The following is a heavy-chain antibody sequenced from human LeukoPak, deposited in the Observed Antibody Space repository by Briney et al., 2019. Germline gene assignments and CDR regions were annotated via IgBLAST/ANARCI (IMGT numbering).Heavy chain of an antibody. Sequence: GGSLRLSCAASGFTFSSYAMSWVRQAPGKGLEWVSAISGSGGSTYYADSVKGRFTISRDNSKNTLYLQMNSLRAEDTAVYYCAKDSDGWVVLRVFDYWGQGTLVTVSS. D-gene: IGHD2-2*01. CDR1: GFTFSSYA. CDR3: AKDSDGWVVLRVFDY. J-gene: IGHJ4*02. V-gene: IGHV3-23*01. CDR2: ISGSGGST.